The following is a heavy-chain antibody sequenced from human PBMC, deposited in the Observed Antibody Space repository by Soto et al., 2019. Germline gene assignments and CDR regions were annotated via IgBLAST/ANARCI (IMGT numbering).Heavy chain of an antibody. J-gene: IGHJ4*02. V-gene: IGHV4-39*01. D-gene: IGHD6-19*01. CDR3: ASSTVAGTNFDY. CDR1: GGSISSSSYY. Sequence: SETLSLTCTVSGGSISSSSYYWGWIRQPPGKGLEWIGSIYYSGSTYYNPSLKSRVTISVDTSKNQFSLKLSSVTAADTAVYYCASSTVAGTNFDYWGQGTLVTVSS. CDR2: IYYSGST.